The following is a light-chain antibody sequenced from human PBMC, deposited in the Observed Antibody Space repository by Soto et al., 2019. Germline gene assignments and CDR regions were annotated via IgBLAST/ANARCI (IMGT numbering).Light chain of an antibody. CDR2: EVS. J-gene: IGLJ1*01. CDR3: TSYTVNTPCV. V-gene: IGLV2-14*01. Sequence: QSALTQPASVSGSPGQSITISCTGTSSDVGTYNYVSWYQHHPGKAPKLIIYEVSNRPSGVSNRFSGSKSGSTASLTISGLQAEDEADYHCTSYTVNTPCVFGTGTKLTVL. CDR1: SSDVGTYNY.